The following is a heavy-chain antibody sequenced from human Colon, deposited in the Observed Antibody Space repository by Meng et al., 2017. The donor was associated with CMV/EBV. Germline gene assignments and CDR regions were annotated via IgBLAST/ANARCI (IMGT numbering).Heavy chain of an antibody. D-gene: IGHD1-26*01. CDR1: GYTFSDYH. Sequence: QLVHSGAEVKQPGASVKVSCKTSGYTFSDYHIHWVRQAPGQGLEWMGWINSNSGATDYAQKFQGRFTMTRDTSITTVYMELSSLRSDDTAVYYCARDPSGSRVPFDYWGQGSLVTVSS. CDR3: ARDPSGSRVPFDY. V-gene: IGHV1-2*02. CDR2: INSNSGAT. J-gene: IGHJ4*02.